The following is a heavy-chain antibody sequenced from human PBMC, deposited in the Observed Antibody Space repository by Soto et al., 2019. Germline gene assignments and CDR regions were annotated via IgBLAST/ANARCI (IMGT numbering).Heavy chain of an antibody. CDR2: ISSSGSTI. CDR1: GFTFSDYY. J-gene: IGHJ4*02. CDR3: ARDYKLFRYRQIDY. Sequence: PVGSLRLSCAASGFTFSDYYMSWIRQAPGKGLEWVSYISSSGSTIYYADSVKGRFTISRDNAKNSLYLQMNSLRAEDTAVYYCARDYKLFRYRQIDYWGQGTLVTVSS. V-gene: IGHV3-11*01. D-gene: IGHD5-12*01.